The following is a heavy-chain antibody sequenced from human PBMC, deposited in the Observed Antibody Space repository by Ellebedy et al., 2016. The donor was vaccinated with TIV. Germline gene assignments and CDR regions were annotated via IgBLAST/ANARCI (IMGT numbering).Heavy chain of an antibody. CDR2: IFSRDEK. V-gene: IGHV2-26*01. J-gene: IGHJ4*02. CDR1: GLSLSNIIMG. CDR3: ARTLRYCGGDCSYQFDY. Sequence: SGPTLVKPTETLTLTCTVSGLSLSNIIMGVSWFRQPPGKALEWLANIFSRDEKSYSTSLKNRLTISKDTAKSQVVLTMTNLDPVDTATYFCARTLRYCGGDCSYQFDYWGQGTLVPVSS. D-gene: IGHD2-21*02.